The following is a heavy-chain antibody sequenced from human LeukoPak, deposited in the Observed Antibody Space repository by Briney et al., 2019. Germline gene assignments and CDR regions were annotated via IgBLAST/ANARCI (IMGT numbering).Heavy chain of an antibody. D-gene: IGHD2-15*01. J-gene: IGHJ1*01. CDR2: INPNSGGT. V-gene: IGHV1-2*02. CDR3: AREAPGVYCSGGSCYSGSEYLQH. CDR1: GYTFTGYY. Sequence: ASVKVSCKASGYTFTGYYMHWVRQAPGQGLEWMGWINPNSGGTNYAQKFQGRVTMTRDTSISTAYMELSRLRSDDTAVYYCAREAPGVYCSGGSCYSGSEYLQHWGQGTLVTVSS.